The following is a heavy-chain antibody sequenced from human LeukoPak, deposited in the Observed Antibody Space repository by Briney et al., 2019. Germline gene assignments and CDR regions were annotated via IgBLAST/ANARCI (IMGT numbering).Heavy chain of an antibody. CDR2: ISAYNGNT. V-gene: IGHV1-18*04. CDR1: GYTFTGYY. J-gene: IGHJ5*02. Sequence: ASVKVSCKASGYTFTGYYMHWVRQAPGQGLEWMGWISAYNGNTNYAQKLQGRVTLTTDTSTSTAYMDLRSLRSDDTAVYYCARVDAREPIKIFVPTRGNWFDPWGQGTLVTVSS. CDR3: ARVDAREPIKIFVPTRGNWFDP. D-gene: IGHD3-3*01.